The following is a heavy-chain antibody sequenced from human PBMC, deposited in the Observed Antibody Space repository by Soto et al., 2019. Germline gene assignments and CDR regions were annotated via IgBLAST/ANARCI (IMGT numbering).Heavy chain of an antibody. V-gene: IGHV1-69*08. CDR3: ARGLGGRMDD. D-gene: IGHD3-16*01. CDR2: IIPILGET. CDR1: GTIFSSYT. J-gene: IGHJ6*02. Sequence: QVQLVQSGAEVKKPGSSVRVSCKASGTIFSSYTISWVRQALGQGLEWMGRIIPILGETNSAQKFQGRVTLTADKSTNTAYVELNSLRLEDTALYYCARGLGGRMDDWGQGTTVTVSS.